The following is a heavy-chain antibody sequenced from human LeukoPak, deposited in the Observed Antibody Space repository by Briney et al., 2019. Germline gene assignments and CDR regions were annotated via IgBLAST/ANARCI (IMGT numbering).Heavy chain of an antibody. Sequence: GGSLRLSCAASGFTFSSYAMSWVRQAPGKGLEWVSAIIGSGGSTYYADSVKGRFTISRDNSKNTLYLQMNSLRAEDTAVYYCAKARLPPRYYYDSSGYYYAFDYWGQGTLVTVSS. D-gene: IGHD3-22*01. V-gene: IGHV3-23*01. J-gene: IGHJ4*02. CDR3: AKARLPPRYYYDSSGYYYAFDY. CDR1: GFTFSSYA. CDR2: IIGSGGST.